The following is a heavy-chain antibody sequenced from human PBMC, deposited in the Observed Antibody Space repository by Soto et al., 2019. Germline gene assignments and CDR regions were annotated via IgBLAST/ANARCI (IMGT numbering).Heavy chain of an antibody. CDR3: ESQFGELLADAFDI. CDR2: IYHSGST. V-gene: IGHV4-4*02. Sequence: SETLSLTCAVSGGSISSRNWCNWRRQPPGKGLEWIGKIYHSGSTNYNPSLKSRVTISVDKSKNQFSLKLNSVTAADTAVYYCESQFGELLADAFDIWGQGTMVTVSS. J-gene: IGHJ3*02. D-gene: IGHD3-10*01. CDR1: GGSISSRNW.